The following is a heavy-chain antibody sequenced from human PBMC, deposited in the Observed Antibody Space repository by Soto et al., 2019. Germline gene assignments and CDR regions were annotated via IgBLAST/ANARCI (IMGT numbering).Heavy chain of an antibody. CDR3: ARGEQYSGRIFDY. CDR2: TYYRSKWYY. CDR1: GDSVSSNSGG. J-gene: IGHJ4*01. D-gene: IGHD1-26*01. V-gene: IGHV6-1*01. Sequence: PSQTLSLTCAITGDSVSSNSGGWSWVRQSPSRGLEWLGGTYYRSKWYYEYAVSVRGRITINPDTSKNQYSLQLNSVTPEDTAVYFCARGEQYSGRIFDYWGQGTLVTVSS.